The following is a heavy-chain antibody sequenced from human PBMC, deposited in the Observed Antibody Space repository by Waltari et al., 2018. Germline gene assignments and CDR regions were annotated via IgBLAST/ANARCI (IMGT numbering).Heavy chain of an antibody. CDR3: ARGGSSWPFDC. CDR1: GGSIRRSSYY. D-gene: IGHD6-13*01. V-gene: IGHV4-39*07. J-gene: IGHJ4*02. CDR2: IFYSGST. Sequence: QLQLQESGPGLVKPSEPLSLTCPVSGGSIRRSSYYLGWIRQPPGKGLEWIGSIFYSGSTNYNPSLKSRVTISVDTSKNQFSLKLSSVTAADTAVYYCARGGSSWPFDCWGQGTLVTVSS.